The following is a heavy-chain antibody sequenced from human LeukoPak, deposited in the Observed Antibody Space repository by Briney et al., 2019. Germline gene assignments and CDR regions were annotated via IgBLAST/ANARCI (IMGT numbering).Heavy chain of an antibody. J-gene: IGHJ4*02. V-gene: IGHV3-48*04. CDR3: ARDWMVTGIGDY. CDR2: INGGSSTI. CDR1: GFIFSSYT. D-gene: IGHD4-23*01. Sequence: GGSLRLSCAASGFIFSSYTMDWVRQAPGKGLEWVSYINGGSSTIHYADSVKGRFTISRDNAKNSLYLQMNRLRAEDTAVYYCARDWMVTGIGDYWGQGTLVTVSS.